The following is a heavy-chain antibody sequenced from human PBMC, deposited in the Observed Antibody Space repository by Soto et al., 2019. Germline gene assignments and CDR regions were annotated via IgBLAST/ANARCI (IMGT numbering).Heavy chain of an antibody. V-gene: IGHV1-2*02. J-gene: IGHJ3*02. Sequence: QLHLVQSGAVVKKPGASVTVSCSASGYPVTAYYMHWVRQAPGRGLEWMGGINPATGAAKYTQTYQGRVKKTRDQSTNKVFMELSGLTSEDKAVFYCARGRGVGVAGSAAFDMWGQGTLVTVSS. D-gene: IGHD3-3*01. CDR3: ARGRGVGVAGSAAFDM. CDR1: GYPVTAYY. CDR2: INPATGAA.